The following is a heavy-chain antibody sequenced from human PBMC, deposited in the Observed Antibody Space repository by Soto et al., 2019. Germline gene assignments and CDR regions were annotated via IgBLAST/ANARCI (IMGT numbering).Heavy chain of an antibody. CDR1: GFTFDDYA. J-gene: IGHJ4*02. D-gene: IGHD1-26*01. CDR3: AKDIRSWNYPDY. Sequence: GGSLRLSCAASGFTFDDYAMHWVRQAPGKGLEWVSGISWNSGSIGYADSVKGRFTISRDNAKNSLYLQMNSLRAEDTALYYCAKDIRSWNYPDYWGQGTLVTVSS. V-gene: IGHV3-9*01. CDR2: ISWNSGSI.